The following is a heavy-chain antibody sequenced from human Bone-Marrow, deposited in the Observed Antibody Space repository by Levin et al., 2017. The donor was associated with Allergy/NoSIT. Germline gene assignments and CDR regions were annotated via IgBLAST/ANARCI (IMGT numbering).Heavy chain of an antibody. CDR1: GGSVSSASYY. Sequence: PSETLSLTCSVSGGSVSSASYYWSWIRQPPGKGLEWIAYIYYSGSTYYNPSLKSRVTMSIDTSRNQFSLKLNSVTAADTAVCYCAREGIVVVPDGLTHHYYYYMDVWGKGTTVIVSS. V-gene: IGHV4-61*01. J-gene: IGHJ6*03. CDR2: IYYSGST. CDR3: AREGIVVVPDGLTHHYYYYMDV. D-gene: IGHD2-21*01.